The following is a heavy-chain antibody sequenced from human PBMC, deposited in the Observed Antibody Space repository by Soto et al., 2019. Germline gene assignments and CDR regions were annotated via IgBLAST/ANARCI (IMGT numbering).Heavy chain of an antibody. J-gene: IGHJ4*02. D-gene: IGHD4-17*01. CDR2: ISSSGSTI. Sequence: GGSLRLSCAASGFTFSSYEMNWVRQAPGKGLEWVSYISSSGSTIYYADSVKGRFTISRDNAKNSLYLQMNSLRAEDTAVYYCARADHGDLPFDYWGQGTLVTVSS. V-gene: IGHV3-48*03. CDR3: ARADHGDLPFDY. CDR1: GFTFSSYE.